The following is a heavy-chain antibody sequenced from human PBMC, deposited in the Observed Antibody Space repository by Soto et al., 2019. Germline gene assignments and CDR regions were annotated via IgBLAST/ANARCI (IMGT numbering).Heavy chain of an antibody. CDR3: ARGPLNVGFYYFDY. CDR1: GYTFTKYC. CDR2: IFPSDGST. D-gene: IGHD3-10*02. J-gene: IGHJ4*02. V-gene: IGHV1-46*03. Sequence: ASLKVSCKASGYTFTKYCMHWVRQAPGQGLEWMGVIFPSDGSTIYAQKFQGRVSMTRDTSTSTVYMELSSLRSDDTTVYYCARGPLNVGFYYFDYWGQGTQVNVSS.